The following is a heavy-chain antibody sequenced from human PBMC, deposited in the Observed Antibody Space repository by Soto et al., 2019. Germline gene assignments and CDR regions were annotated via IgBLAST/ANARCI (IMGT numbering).Heavy chain of an antibody. V-gene: IGHV3-30-3*01. CDR1: GFTFSTYA. CDR3: ARVRTTVLIDH. D-gene: IGHD4-17*01. J-gene: IGHJ4*02. Sequence: QVQLVESGGGVVQPGRSLRLSCAASGFTFSTYAMHWVRQAPGKGLEWVAVISYDGSTKYYADSVKGRFTISRDNSQNTLYLQMNPLRPEDTAVYYCARVRTTVLIDHWGQGTLVTVSS. CDR2: ISYDGSTK.